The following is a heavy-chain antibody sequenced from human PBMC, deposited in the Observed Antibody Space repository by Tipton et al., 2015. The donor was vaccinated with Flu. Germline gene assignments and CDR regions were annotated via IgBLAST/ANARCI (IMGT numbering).Heavy chain of an antibody. V-gene: IGHV3-7*01. CDR1: AFTFSSYW. D-gene: IGHD1-20*01. Sequence: SLRLSCAASAFTFSSYWMTWVRQAPGKGLEWVANINQDGTVKYYVDSVKGRFTISRDNAKNSLYLQMNSLRAEDTAVYYCVCWGNDHSNWNGWGQGTLVTVSS. CDR2: INQDGTVK. J-gene: IGHJ4*02. CDR3: VCWGNDHSNWNG.